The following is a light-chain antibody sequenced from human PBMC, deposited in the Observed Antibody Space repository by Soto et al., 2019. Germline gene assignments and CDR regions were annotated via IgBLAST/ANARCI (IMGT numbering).Light chain of an antibody. CDR1: QGIGSD. V-gene: IGKV1-6*01. J-gene: IGKJ2*01. CDR3: LQDDDVPYT. Sequence: AIQMTQSPSSLSASVGDRVTITCRASQGIGSDLSWYQQIAGKAPKLLIYAVSSLQTGVPSRFSGSGSGTYFTLTITSLQPEDSANYYCLQDDDVPYTFGQGTKLEIK. CDR2: AVS.